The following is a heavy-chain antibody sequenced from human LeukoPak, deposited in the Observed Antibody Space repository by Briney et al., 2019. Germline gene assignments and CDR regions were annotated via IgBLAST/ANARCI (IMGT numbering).Heavy chain of an antibody. CDR1: GGSFSGYY. D-gene: IGHD4-17*01. CDR3: ARVRGYGDYVDY. V-gene: IGHV4-34*01. Sequence: PSETLSLTCAVYGGSFSGYYWSWIRQPPGKGLEWIGEINHSGSTNYNPSFKSRVTISVDTSKNQLSLKLSSVTAADTAVYYCARVRGYGDYVDYWGQGTLVTVSS. CDR2: INHSGST. J-gene: IGHJ4*02.